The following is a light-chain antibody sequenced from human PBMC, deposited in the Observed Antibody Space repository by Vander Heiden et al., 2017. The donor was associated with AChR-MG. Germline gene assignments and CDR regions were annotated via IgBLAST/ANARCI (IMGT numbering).Light chain of an antibody. Sequence: QTVVTQEPALTVSPGGTVTLTCASSTGAVTRGHEPHWFQQTPGQSPSALTYGTSNRHAGTPARFSGSLVGGKAALTLASVHPEDEADYYCLLYYGAGGVFGGGTMLTVL. CDR3: LLYYGAGGV. CDR1: TGAVTRGHE. V-gene: IGLV7-43*01. J-gene: IGLJ3*02. CDR2: GTS.